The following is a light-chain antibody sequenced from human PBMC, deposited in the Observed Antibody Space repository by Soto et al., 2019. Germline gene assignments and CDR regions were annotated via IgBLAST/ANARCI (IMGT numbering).Light chain of an antibody. CDR1: SSNIGSNY. J-gene: IGLJ2*01. V-gene: IGLV1-47*01. Sequence: QSVLTQPPSASGTPGQRVTILCSGSSSNIGSNYVYWYQKLPGTAPKLLIYRNNQRPSGVPDRFSGSKSGTSASLAISGLRSEDEADYYCETWDDTLSGRGRVFGGGTKLTVL. CDR2: RNN. CDR3: ETWDDTLSGRGRV.